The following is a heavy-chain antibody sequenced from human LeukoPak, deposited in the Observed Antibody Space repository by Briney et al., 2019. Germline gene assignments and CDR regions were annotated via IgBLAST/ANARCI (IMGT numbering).Heavy chain of an antibody. CDR1: GFTFDDYA. J-gene: IGHJ4*02. CDR3: ARDVPAYCGGDCYGSNDY. V-gene: IGHV3-9*01. Sequence: GGSLRLSCAASGFTFDDYAMHWVRQAPGKGLEWVSGISWNSGSIGYADSVKGRFTISRDNAKNSLYLQMNSLRAEDTAVYYCARDVPAYCGGDCYGSNDYWGQGTLVTVSS. D-gene: IGHD2-21*02. CDR2: ISWNSGSI.